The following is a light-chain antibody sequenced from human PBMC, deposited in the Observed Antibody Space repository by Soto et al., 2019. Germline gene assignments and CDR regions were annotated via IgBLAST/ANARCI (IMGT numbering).Light chain of an antibody. V-gene: IGKV3-20*01. Sequence: EIVLTQSPGTLSLSPGERATLSCRASQSVSSSYLAWYQQKPGQAPRLLIYGASTRATGIPARFSGSGSGTDFTLTISRLEPEDFAVYYCQQYGSSPRRTFGQGTKVDIK. CDR2: GAS. CDR3: QQYGSSPRRT. CDR1: QSVSSSY. J-gene: IGKJ1*01.